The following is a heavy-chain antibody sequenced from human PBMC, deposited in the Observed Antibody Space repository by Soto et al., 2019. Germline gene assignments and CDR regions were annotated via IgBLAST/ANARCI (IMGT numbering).Heavy chain of an antibody. D-gene: IGHD3-16*02. Sequence: TSVKVSCKASGGTFSSYAISWVRQAPGQGLEWMGGIIPIFGTANYAQKFQGRVTITADESTSTAYMELSSLRSEDTAVYYCARQFEVISYYYYGMDVWGQGTTVTVSS. CDR3: ARQFEVISYYYYGMDV. V-gene: IGHV1-69*13. J-gene: IGHJ6*02. CDR1: GGTFSSYA. CDR2: IIPIFGTA.